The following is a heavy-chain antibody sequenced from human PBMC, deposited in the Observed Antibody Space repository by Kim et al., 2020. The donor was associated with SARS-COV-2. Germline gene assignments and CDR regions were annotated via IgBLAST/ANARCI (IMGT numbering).Heavy chain of an antibody. D-gene: IGHD3-22*01. CDR3: ASAFPYSDTSDYEAFDI. V-gene: IGHV5-51*01. Sequence: GESLKISCKVSGYSFTTYWIGWVRQLPGKGLEWMGLIYPSDSDARYSPSFRGQVTISVDKSISTAYLQWSSLKASDTAMYFCASAFPYSDTSDYEAFDIWGQGTMVTVSS. CDR1: GYSFTTYW. J-gene: IGHJ3*02. CDR2: IYPSDSDA.